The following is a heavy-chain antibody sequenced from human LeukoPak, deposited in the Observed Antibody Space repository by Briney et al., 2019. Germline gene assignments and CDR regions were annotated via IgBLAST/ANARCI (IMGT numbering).Heavy chain of an antibody. D-gene: IGHD6-19*01. V-gene: IGHV3-48*01. CDR3: ARDRQWLVPSTWDY. J-gene: IGHJ4*02. CDR2: ISSSSSTI. Sequence: GGSLRLSYAASGFTFSSYSMNWVRQAPGKGLEWVSYISSSSSTIYYADSVKGRFTISRDNAKNSLYLQMNSLRAEDTAVYYCARDRQWLVPSTWDYWGQGTLVTVSS. CDR1: GFTFSSYS.